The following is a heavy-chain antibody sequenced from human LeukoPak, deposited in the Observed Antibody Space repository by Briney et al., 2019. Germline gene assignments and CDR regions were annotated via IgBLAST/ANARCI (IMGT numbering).Heavy chain of an antibody. J-gene: IGHJ4*02. Sequence: SETLSLTCTVSGGSITSYYWSWIRQPPGKGLEWIGYIYYSGSTNYNPSLKSRVTISVDTSKNQFSLKLSSVTAADTAVYYCARDRAARHFDYWGQGTLVTVSS. V-gene: IGHV4-59*12. D-gene: IGHD6-6*01. CDR3: ARDRAARHFDY. CDR1: GGSITSYY. CDR2: IYYSGST.